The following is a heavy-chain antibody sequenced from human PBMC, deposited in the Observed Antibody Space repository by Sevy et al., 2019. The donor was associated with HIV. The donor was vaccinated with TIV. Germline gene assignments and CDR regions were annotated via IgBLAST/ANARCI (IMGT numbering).Heavy chain of an antibody. V-gene: IGHV4-39*01. CDR2: IYYSGST. Sequence: SETLSLTCTVSGGSISSSSYYWGWIRQPPGKGLEWIGSIYYSGSTYYNPSLKSRVTISVDTSKNQFSLKLSSVTAADTAVYYCVRLMGSYIWGSYRPLYFDYWGQGTLVTVSS. CDR3: VRLMGSYIWGSYRPLYFDY. J-gene: IGHJ4*02. CDR1: GGSISSSSYY. D-gene: IGHD3-16*02.